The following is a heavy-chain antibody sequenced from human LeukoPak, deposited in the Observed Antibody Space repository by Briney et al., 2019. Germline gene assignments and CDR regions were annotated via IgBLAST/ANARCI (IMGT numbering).Heavy chain of an antibody. CDR1: GFTFSSYW. J-gene: IGHJ1*01. Sequence: GGSLRLSCAASGFTFSSYWMSWVRQAPGKGLEWVANIKQDGSEKYYVDSVKGRFTISRDNAKNSLYLQMNSLRAEDTAVYYCARDGSGWYRYFQHWGQGTLVTVSS. V-gene: IGHV3-7*01. CDR3: ARDGSGWYRYFQH. CDR2: IKQDGSEK. D-gene: IGHD6-19*01.